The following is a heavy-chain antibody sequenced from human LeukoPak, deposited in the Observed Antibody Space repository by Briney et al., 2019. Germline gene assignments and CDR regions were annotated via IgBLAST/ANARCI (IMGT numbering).Heavy chain of an antibody. CDR2: IKPDGSET. CDR3: ARDRVPAATDAFDV. Sequence: GGSLRLSCAASGFTFSNSWMTWVRQTPGKGLQWVANIKPDGSETYYVDSVKGRFTISRDNSKNTVFLEMSTLRVDDTAVYYCARDRVPAATDAFDVWGQGTLVTVSS. CDR1: GFTFSNSW. V-gene: IGHV3-7*01. D-gene: IGHD2-2*01. J-gene: IGHJ3*01.